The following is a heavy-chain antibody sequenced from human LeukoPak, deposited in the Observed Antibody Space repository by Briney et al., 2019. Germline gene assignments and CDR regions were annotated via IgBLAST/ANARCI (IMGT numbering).Heavy chain of an antibody. CDR2: IYYSGST. D-gene: IGHD5-24*01. Sequence: SETLSLTCTVSGGSISSYYWSWIRQPPGKGLEWIGYIYYSGSTKYNPSLKSRVTISVDTSKNQFSLRLSSVTAADTAEYYCARYPFDGYNYYFDYWGQGTLVTVSS. J-gene: IGHJ4*02. CDR1: GGSISSYY. V-gene: IGHV4-59*01. CDR3: ARYPFDGYNYYFDY.